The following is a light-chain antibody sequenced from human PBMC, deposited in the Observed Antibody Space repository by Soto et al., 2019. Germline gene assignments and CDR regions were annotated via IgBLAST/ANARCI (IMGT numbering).Light chain of an antibody. J-gene: IGLJ2*01. Sequence: QSALTQPASVSGSPGQSITISCTGTSSDVGSYNLVSWYQQHPGKAPKLMIFEGTKRPSGVSIRFSASKSGNTASLTISALQAEDGADYYCCSYAGTNTLLFGGGTKLTVL. CDR2: EGT. CDR1: SSDVGSYNL. V-gene: IGLV2-23*01. CDR3: CSYAGTNTLL.